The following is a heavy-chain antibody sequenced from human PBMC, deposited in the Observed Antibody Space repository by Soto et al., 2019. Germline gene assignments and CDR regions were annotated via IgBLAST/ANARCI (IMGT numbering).Heavy chain of an antibody. CDR3: ARDPRVEIAAAGTFDP. V-gene: IGHV3-33*01. D-gene: IGHD6-13*01. J-gene: IGHJ5*02. CDR1: GFTFSSYG. Sequence: GGSLRLSCAASGFTFSSYGMHWVRQAPGKGLEWVAVIWYDGSNKYYADSVKGRFTISRDNSKNTLYLQMNSLRAEDTAVYYCARDPRVEIAAAGTFDPWGQGTLVTVSS. CDR2: IWYDGSNK.